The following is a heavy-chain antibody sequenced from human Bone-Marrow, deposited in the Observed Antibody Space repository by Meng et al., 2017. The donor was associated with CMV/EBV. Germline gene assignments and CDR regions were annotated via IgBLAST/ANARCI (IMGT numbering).Heavy chain of an antibody. CDR1: GFTFSSYG. V-gene: IGHV3-30*02. Sequence: GESLKIYWAASGFTFSSYGLHWVRQAPGKGLEWVAFIRYDGSNKYYADSVKGRFTISRDNSKNTLYLQMNSLRAEDTAVYYCAKVIHLGYCSSTSCYSNYYYYGMDVWGQGTTVTVSS. CDR3: AKVIHLGYCSSTSCYSNYYYYGMDV. CDR2: IRYDGSNK. D-gene: IGHD2-2*01. J-gene: IGHJ6*02.